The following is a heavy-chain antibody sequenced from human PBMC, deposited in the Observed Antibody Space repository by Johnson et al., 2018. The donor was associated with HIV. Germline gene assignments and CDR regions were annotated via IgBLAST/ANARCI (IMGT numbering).Heavy chain of an antibody. CDR3: ARDPNSSNCSGVTCYSAAFDI. CDR2: IWYDGLNK. Sequence: QMQLVESGGGVVQPGRSLRLSCAASGFTFRSYGMHWVRQAPGKGLEWVAVIWYDGLNKYYADSVKGRFTISRDNSKNTLYLQMNSLRAEDTAVYYCARDPNSSNCSGVTCYSAAFDIWGQGTMVTVSS. J-gene: IGHJ3*02. V-gene: IGHV3-33*01. CDR1: GFTFRSYG. D-gene: IGHD2-15*01.